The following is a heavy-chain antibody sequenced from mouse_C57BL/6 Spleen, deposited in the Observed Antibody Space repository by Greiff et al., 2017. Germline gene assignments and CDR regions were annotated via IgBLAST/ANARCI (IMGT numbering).Heavy chain of an antibody. CDR1: GYSFTGYY. Sequence: EVQLQQSGPELVKPGASVKISCKASGYSFTGYYMNWVKQSPEKSLEWIGEINPSTGGTTYNQKFKAKATLTVDKSSSTAYMQLKSLTSEDSAVYYCARGWDASDYWGQGTTLTVSS. J-gene: IGHJ2*01. V-gene: IGHV1-42*01. D-gene: IGHD4-1*01. CDR2: INPSTGGT. CDR3: ARGWDASDY.